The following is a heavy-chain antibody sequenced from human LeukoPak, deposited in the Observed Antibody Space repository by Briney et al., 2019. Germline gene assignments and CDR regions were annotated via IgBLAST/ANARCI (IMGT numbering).Heavy chain of an antibody. Sequence: AASVKVSCKASGYTFTSYGITWVRQAPGQGLEWMGWISAYNGNTNYAQKLQGRVSMTTDTSTSTAYMELRSLRSDDTAVYYCARTIVGATLADFDYWGQGTLVTVSS. CDR3: ARTIVGATLADFDY. J-gene: IGHJ4*02. D-gene: IGHD1-26*01. V-gene: IGHV1-18*01. CDR2: ISAYNGNT. CDR1: GYTFTSYG.